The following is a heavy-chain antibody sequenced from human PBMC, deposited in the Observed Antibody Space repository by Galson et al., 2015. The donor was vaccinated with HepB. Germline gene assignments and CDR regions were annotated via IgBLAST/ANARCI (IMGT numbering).Heavy chain of an antibody. J-gene: IGHJ6*03. CDR2: ISYDGSNK. CDR1: GFTFSSYG. V-gene: IGHV3-30*18. Sequence: SLRLSCAASGFTFSSYGMHWVRQAPGKGLEWVAVISYDGSNKYYADSVKGRFTISRDNSKNTLYLQMNSLRAEDTAVYYCAKGPRDIVVVPAAPGNYYMDVWGKGTTVTVSS. D-gene: IGHD2-2*01. CDR3: AKGPRDIVVVPAAPGNYYMDV.